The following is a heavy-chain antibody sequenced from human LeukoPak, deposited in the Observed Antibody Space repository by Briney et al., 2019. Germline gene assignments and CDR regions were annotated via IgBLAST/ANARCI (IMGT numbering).Heavy chain of an antibody. Sequence: SETLSLTCTASGGSISLYYWSWIRQPPGKGLEWIGYFYDTRSPKYNPSLERRVTISVDMSRNQSSLNLTSVTAADTAVYYCARGRGSLTYWGQGTLATVSS. CDR1: GGSISLYY. V-gene: IGHV4-59*01. J-gene: IGHJ4*02. D-gene: IGHD3-10*01. CDR2: FYDTRSP. CDR3: ARGRGSLTY.